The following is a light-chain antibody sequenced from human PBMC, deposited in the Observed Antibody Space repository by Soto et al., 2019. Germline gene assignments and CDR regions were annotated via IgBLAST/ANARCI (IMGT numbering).Light chain of an antibody. Sequence: EIVLTQSPATLSLSPGERATLSCRASQNVRSDLAWYQQKPGQPPRLLIYDVSDRATGVPDRFSGSGSGTDFSLTISSLEPEDSPVYYCHQRDSWPLTFGGGTKVEIK. CDR2: DVS. CDR1: QNVRSD. CDR3: HQRDSWPLT. V-gene: IGKV3-11*01. J-gene: IGKJ4*01.